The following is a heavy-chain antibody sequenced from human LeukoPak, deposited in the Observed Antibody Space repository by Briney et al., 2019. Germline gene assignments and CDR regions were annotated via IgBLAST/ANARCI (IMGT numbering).Heavy chain of an antibody. V-gene: IGHV4-39*01. D-gene: IGHD6-13*01. CDR3: ARLVGSSWYHEVLFGRDY. J-gene: IGHJ4*02. Sequence: PSETLSLTCTVSGGSISSSSYYWGWIRQPPGKGLEWIGTIHYRGNTYYNPSLKSRVAISVDTSKDQFSLKLTSVTAADTAMYYCARLVGSSWYHEVLFGRDYWGQGTLVTVSS. CDR2: IHYRGNT. CDR1: GGSISSSSYY.